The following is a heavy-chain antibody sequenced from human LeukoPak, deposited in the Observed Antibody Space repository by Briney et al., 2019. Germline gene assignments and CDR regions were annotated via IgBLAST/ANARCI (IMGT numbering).Heavy chain of an antibody. D-gene: IGHD6-19*01. CDR3: ASIAVAGIAYYFDY. CDR1: GDSISTSSYY. J-gene: IGHJ4*02. Sequence: SETLSLTCSVSGDSISTSSYYWGWIRQPPGKGLEWIGSIYYSGSTYYNPSLKSRVTMSVDTSKNQFSLKLSSVTAADTAVYYCASIAVAGIAYYFDYWGQGTLVTVSS. V-gene: IGHV4-39*01. CDR2: IYYSGST.